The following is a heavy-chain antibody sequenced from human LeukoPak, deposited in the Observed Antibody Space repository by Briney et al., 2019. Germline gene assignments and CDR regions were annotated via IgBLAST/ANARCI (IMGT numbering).Heavy chain of an antibody. D-gene: IGHD3-22*01. CDR3: ARGNHYYDSSGYYDY. CDR1: GFTFSSYW. Sequence: PGGSLRLSCAASGFTFSSYWMSWVRQAPGKGLEWVANIKQDGSEKYYVDSVKGRFTISRDNAKNSLYLQMNSLRAEDTAVYYCARGNHYYDSSGYYDYWGQGTLVTASS. J-gene: IGHJ4*02. V-gene: IGHV3-7*01. CDR2: IKQDGSEK.